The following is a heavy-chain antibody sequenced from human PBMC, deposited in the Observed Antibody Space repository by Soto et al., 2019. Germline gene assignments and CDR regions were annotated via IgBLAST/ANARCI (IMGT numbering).Heavy chain of an antibody. CDR2: ISAGGSNT. Sequence: EVQLLESGGGLIQPGGSLRLSCAASGLSFSSYAMSWVRQAPGKGLEWVSGISAGGSNTYYAPSVKGRFTMSRDNSKNTLFLPMNSLRAEDTAVYYCADGGEWAFNFEYWGQGTLVTVSS. D-gene: IGHD3-10*01. CDR3: ADGGEWAFNFEY. J-gene: IGHJ4*02. CDR1: GLSFSSYA. V-gene: IGHV3-23*01.